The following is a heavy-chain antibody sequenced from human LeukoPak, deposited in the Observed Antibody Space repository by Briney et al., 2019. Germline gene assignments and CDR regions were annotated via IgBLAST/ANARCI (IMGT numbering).Heavy chain of an antibody. Sequence: GGSLRLSCAASGFTVSSNYMSWVRQAPGKGLEWVSVIYSGGSTHYADSVKGRFTISRDNSKNTLYLQMNSLRAEDTAVYYCARVLSSYSGYDSPYYYYYYMDVWGKGTTVTVSS. V-gene: IGHV3-53*01. CDR3: ARVLSSYSGYDSPYYYYYYMDV. D-gene: IGHD5-12*01. CDR1: GFTVSSNY. CDR2: IYSGGST. J-gene: IGHJ6*03.